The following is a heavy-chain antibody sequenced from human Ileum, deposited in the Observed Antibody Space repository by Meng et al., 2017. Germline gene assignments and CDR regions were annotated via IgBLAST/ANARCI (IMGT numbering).Heavy chain of an antibody. V-gene: IGHV1-3*01. J-gene: IGHJ4*02. D-gene: IGHD3-10*01. Sequence: ASVKVSCKASGFTFVSYAIYWVRQAPGQGLEWMGWITAGNGNTKYSQKFQGRVTITRDTSASTAYMELGSLRSEDTAVYYCARDMPYSSGSFDYWGQGTLVTVSS. CDR3: ARDMPYSSGSFDY. CDR1: GFTFVSYA. CDR2: ITAGNGNT.